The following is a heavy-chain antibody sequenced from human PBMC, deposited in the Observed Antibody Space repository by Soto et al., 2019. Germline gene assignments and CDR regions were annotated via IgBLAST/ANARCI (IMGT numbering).Heavy chain of an antibody. CDR1: VGTFSSYA. V-gene: IGHV1-69*12. Sequence: QVQLVQSGAEVKKPGSSVKVSCKASVGTFSSYAISWVRQAPGQGLEWMGGLIPIFGTADYAQKCQGRVTITADESTSTASMELSSLRSEDTAVYYCACTVSNYSYYGMDVWGQGTTVTVSS. CDR3: ACTVSNYSYYGMDV. D-gene: IGHD2-8*01. CDR2: LIPIFGTA. J-gene: IGHJ6*02.